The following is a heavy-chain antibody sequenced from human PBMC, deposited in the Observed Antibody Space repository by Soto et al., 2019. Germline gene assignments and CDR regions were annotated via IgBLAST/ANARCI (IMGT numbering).Heavy chain of an antibody. J-gene: IGHJ4*02. V-gene: IGHV3-23*01. D-gene: IGHD3-22*01. CDR2: ISGSGGST. Sequence: GGSLRLSCAASGFTFSSYAMSWVRQAPGKGLEWVSGISGSGGSTYYADSVKGRFTISRDNSKNTLYLQMNSLRAEDTAVYYCAKTIALLVVNPFDYWGQGALVTVSS. CDR1: GFTFSSYA. CDR3: AKTIALLVVNPFDY.